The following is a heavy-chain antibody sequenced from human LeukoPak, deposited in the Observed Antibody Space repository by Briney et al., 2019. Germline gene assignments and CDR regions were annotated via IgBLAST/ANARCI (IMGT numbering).Heavy chain of an antibody. Sequence: GGSLRLSCAASGFTFSSYGMHWVRQAPGKGLEWVAFIRYDGSNKYYADSVKGRFTISRDNSKNTLYLQMNSLRAEDTAVYYCAKGRRSVDYSNYSNDYWGQGTLVTVSS. V-gene: IGHV3-30*02. J-gene: IGHJ4*02. CDR1: GFTFSSYG. CDR2: IRYDGSNK. CDR3: AKGRRSVDYSNYSNDY. D-gene: IGHD4-11*01.